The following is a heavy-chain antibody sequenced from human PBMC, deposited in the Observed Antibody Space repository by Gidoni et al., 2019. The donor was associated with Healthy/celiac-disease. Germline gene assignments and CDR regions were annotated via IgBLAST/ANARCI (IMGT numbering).Heavy chain of an antibody. CDR1: GGSISSYY. CDR2: IYYSGST. V-gene: IGHV4-59*01. Sequence: ESGPGLVKPSETLSLTCTVSGGSISSYYWSWIRQPPGKGLEWIGYIYYSGSTNYNPSLKSRVTISVDTSKNQFSLKLSSVTAADTAVYYCARQAISSGWYQTKNHFDYWGQGTLVTVSS. D-gene: IGHD6-19*01. J-gene: IGHJ4*02. CDR3: ARQAISSGWYQTKNHFDY.